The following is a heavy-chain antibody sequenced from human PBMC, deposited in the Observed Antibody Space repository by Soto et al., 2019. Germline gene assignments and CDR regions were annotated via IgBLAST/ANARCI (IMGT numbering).Heavy chain of an antibody. J-gene: IGHJ6*03. V-gene: IGHV3-64*01. CDR2: ISSKGDAT. D-gene: IGHD1-26*01. CDR3: ARRREANNYYHYYMDV. Sequence: GGSLRLSCAASGFTFNSYSMHWVRQAPGKGLEHVATISSKGDATYYVPSVRGRFTLSRDNSKSTLFLQMGSLSVEDMAVYYCARRREANNYYHYYMDVWGKGATVTVSS. CDR1: GFTFNSYS.